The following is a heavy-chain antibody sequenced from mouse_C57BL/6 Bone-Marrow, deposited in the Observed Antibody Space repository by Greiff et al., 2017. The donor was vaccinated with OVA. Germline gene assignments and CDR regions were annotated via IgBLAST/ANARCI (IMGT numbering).Heavy chain of an antibody. J-gene: IGHJ3*01. V-gene: IGHV1-69*01. CDR2: IDPSDSYT. CDR1: GYTFTSYW. Sequence: VKLQQPGAELVMPGASVKLSCKASGYTFTSYWMHWVKQRPGQGLEWIGEIDPSDSYTNYNQKFKGKSTLTVDKSSSTAYMQLSSLTSEDSAVYYCARSLFAYWGQGTLVTVSA. CDR3: ARSLFAY.